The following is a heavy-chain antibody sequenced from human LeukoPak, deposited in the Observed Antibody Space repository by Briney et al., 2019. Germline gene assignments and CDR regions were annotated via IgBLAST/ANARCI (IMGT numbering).Heavy chain of an antibody. CDR3: AKSVVARGPYGMDV. J-gene: IGHJ6*02. CDR1: EFTFSSYA. CDR2: ISGSGGST. V-gene: IGHV3-23*01. D-gene: IGHD3-10*01. Sequence: GGSLRLSCAASEFTFSSYAMSWVPQAPGKGLEWVSAISGSGGSTYHADSVKGRFTISRDNSKNTLYLQMNSLRAEDTAVYYCAKSVVARGPYGMDVWGQGTTVTVSS.